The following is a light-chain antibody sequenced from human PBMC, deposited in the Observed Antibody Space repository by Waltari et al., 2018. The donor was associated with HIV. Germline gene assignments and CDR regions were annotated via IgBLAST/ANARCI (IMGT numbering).Light chain of an antibody. CDR2: GAS. CDR1: QSVAGNY. J-gene: IGKJ2*01. CDR3: QQYTTSPYT. Sequence: DIVLTQSPGTVSLSPGERATLSCRASQSVAGNYIAWYHRVPGQAPRLLISGASRRATGIPARFSGSGSGTDFTLTISGLEPEDFGVYYCQQYTTSPYTFGQGTNLEI. V-gene: IGKV3-20*01.